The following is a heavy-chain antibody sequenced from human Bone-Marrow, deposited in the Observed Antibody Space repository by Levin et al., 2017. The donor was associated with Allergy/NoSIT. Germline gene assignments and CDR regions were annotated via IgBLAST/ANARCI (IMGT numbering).Heavy chain of an antibody. D-gene: IGHD3-22*01. V-gene: IGHV3-21*01. CDR1: GFTFSSYS. CDR3: ARDLSPDYYDSSGYVDY. CDR2: ISSSSSYI. J-gene: IGHJ4*02. Sequence: GGSLRLSCAASGFTFSSYSMNWVRQAPGKGLEWVSSISSSSSYIYYADSVKGRFTISRDNAKNSLYLQMNSLRAEDTAVYYCARDLSPDYYDSSGYVDYWGQGTLVTVSS.